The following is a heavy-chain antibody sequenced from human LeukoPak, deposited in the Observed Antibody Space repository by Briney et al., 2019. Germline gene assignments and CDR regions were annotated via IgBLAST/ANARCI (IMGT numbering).Heavy chain of an antibody. V-gene: IGHV4-59*12. CDR2: IYYSGST. Sequence: SETLSLTCTVSGGSISSYYWSWIRQPPGKGLEWIGYIYYSGSTNYNPSLTSRVTVSVDISADMSTTRVSLNLKSVTAADTAIYYCARGPGHSFKYWGQGTRVTVSS. CDR1: GGSISSYY. D-gene: IGHD1-1*01. J-gene: IGHJ4*02. CDR3: ARGPGHSFKY.